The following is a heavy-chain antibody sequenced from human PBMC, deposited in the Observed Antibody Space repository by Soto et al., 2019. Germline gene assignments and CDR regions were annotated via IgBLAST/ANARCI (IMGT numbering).Heavy chain of an antibody. CDR1: AYTFTSYG. Sequence: ASVKVSCKASAYTFTSYGISWVRQAPGQGLEWMGWISAYNGNTDYPQKLQGRVTMTTDTSTSTAYMELRSLRSDDTAVYYCARRQGVVMDDWGQGTLVTVSS. D-gene: IGHD3-3*01. V-gene: IGHV1-18*01. J-gene: IGHJ4*02. CDR2: ISAYNGNT. CDR3: ARRQGVVMDD.